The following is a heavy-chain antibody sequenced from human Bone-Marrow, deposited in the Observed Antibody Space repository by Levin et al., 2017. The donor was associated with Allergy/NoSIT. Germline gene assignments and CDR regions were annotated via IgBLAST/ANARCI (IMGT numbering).Heavy chain of an antibody. V-gene: IGHV3-66*01. Sequence: PGGFLRLSCAASGFTVSSKYMAWVRQAPGKGLEWVSVIYPGGKTYYADSVKGRFTISRDNSKNTLYLQLHSLRDEDTAVDYCANAGYYDSSLDDWGQGTLVTVSS. J-gene: IGHJ4*02. CDR3: ANAGYYDSSLDD. D-gene: IGHD3-22*01. CDR1: GFTVSSKY. CDR2: IYPGGKT.